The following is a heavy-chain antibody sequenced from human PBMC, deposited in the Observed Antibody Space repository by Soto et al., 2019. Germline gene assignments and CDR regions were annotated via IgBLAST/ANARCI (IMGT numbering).Heavy chain of an antibody. J-gene: IGHJ4*02. Sequence: TSETLSLTCTVSGGSISSYYWSWIRQPPGKGLEWIGEINHSGSTNYNPSLKSRVTISVDTSKNQFSLKLSSVTAADTAVYYCARGRVTDYWGQGTLVTVSS. CDR1: GGSISSYY. CDR2: INHSGST. V-gene: IGHV4-34*01. CDR3: ARGRVTDY. D-gene: IGHD2-21*02.